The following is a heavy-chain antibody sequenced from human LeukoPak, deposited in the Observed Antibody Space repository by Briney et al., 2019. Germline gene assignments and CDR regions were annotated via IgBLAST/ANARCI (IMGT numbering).Heavy chain of an antibody. CDR1: GGFISSYY. CDR3: AREGTVVPGFGY. CDR2: IYYSGST. J-gene: IGHJ4*02. V-gene: IGHV4-59*12. Sequence: SETLSLTCTVSGGFISSYYWSWIRQPPGKGLEWIGYIYYSGSTYYNPSLKSRVTISVDTSKNQFSLKLSSVTAADTAVYCCAREGTVVPGFGYWGQGTLVTVSS. D-gene: IGHD4-23*01.